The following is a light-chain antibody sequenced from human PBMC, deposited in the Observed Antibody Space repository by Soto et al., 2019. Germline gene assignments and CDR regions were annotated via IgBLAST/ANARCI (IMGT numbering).Light chain of an antibody. CDR3: ASYASSNTVL. Sequence: QSALTQPASVSGFLGQSITISCTGTSSDFGGYNYVSWYQQHPGKAPKLMIYDVSDRPSGVSNRFSGSKSGNTASLTISGLQAEDEADYYCASYASSNTVLFGGGTKLTVL. CDR2: DVS. CDR1: SSDFGGYNY. V-gene: IGLV2-14*03. J-gene: IGLJ2*01.